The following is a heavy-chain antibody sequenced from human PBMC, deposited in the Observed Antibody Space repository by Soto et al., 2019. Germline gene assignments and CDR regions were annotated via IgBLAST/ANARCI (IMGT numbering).Heavy chain of an antibody. CDR3: ARERSGTPDY. CDR1: GYRFTSYG. CDR2: ISAYDGNT. D-gene: IGHD6-25*01. Sequence: ASVKVSCKASGYRFTSYGINWVRQAPGQGLEWLGWISAYDGNTNYAQILQGRVSMTTDTSANTAYMELRSLRADDTAMYYCARERSGTPDYWGQGTLVTVSS. J-gene: IGHJ4*02. V-gene: IGHV1-18*04.